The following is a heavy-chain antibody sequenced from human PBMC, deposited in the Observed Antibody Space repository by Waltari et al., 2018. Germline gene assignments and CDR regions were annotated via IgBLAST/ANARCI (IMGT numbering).Heavy chain of an antibody. CDR3: AIHSGWYPRYWYFDL. Sequence: QVQLVQSGAEVKKPGSSVKVSCKASGGTFSSYAISWVREAPGQGLEWMGRIIPIFGTANYAQKFQGRVTITADKSTSTAYMELSSLRSEDTAVYYCAIHSGWYPRYWYFDLWGRGTLVTVSS. CDR1: GGTFSSYA. CDR2: IIPIFGTA. V-gene: IGHV1-69*08. D-gene: IGHD6-19*01. J-gene: IGHJ2*01.